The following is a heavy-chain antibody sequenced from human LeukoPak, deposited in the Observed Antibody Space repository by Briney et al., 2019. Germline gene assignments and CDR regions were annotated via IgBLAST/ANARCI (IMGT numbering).Heavy chain of an antibody. J-gene: IGHJ5*02. V-gene: IGHV4-38-2*02. Sequence: KPSETLSLTCAVSGYSISSGYYWGWIRPPPGKGLEWIGSIYHRGSTYYNPSLKSRVTISVDTSKNQFSLKLSSVTAADTAVYYCARDGASSLWFGELLTRFDPWGQGTLVTVSS. CDR2: IYHRGST. CDR3: ARDGASSLWFGELLTRFDP. CDR1: GYSISSGYY. D-gene: IGHD3-10*01.